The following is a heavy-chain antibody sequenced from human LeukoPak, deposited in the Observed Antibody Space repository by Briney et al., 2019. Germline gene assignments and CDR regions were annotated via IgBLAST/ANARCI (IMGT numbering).Heavy chain of an antibody. D-gene: IGHD5-24*01. Sequence: SQTLSLTCTVSGGSINNGGYYWSWVRQHPGKGLEWIGYIYYSGSSYYNPSLRSRVTISVDTSKNHFSLKLSSVTAADTAVYYCARNRDGYNSFDYWGQGTMVTVSS. CDR2: IYYSGSS. CDR1: GGSINNGGYY. V-gene: IGHV4-31*03. J-gene: IGHJ4*02. CDR3: ARNRDGYNSFDY.